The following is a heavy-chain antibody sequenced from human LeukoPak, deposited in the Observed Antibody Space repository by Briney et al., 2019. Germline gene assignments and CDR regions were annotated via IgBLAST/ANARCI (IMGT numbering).Heavy chain of an antibody. J-gene: IGHJ5*02. Sequence: VKVSCKCSVGTFISYAISWVGQAPGQGGEWMGRSIPILGIANKVQRFQGRVTITADKSTSTDDMELSSLRSEDTAVYYCASSFVSSLTCWFDLWGQGTLVTVSS. D-gene: IGHD6-6*01. CDR1: VGTFISYA. CDR2: SIPILGIA. V-gene: IGHV1-69*10. CDR3: ASSFVSSLTCWFDL.